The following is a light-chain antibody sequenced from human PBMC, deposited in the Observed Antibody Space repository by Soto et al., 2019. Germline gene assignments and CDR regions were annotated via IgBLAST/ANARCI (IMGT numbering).Light chain of an antibody. CDR2: DVS. V-gene: IGLV2-11*01. J-gene: IGLJ2*01. Sequence: QSALTQPRSVSGSPGQSVTISCTGTGNDVGGYDFVSWYQQHPGKAPKLMIYDVSKRPSGVPDRFSGSKSGNTASLTISGFQADDEADYYCCSYAGTYTVVFGGGTKVTVL. CDR3: CSYAGTYTVV. CDR1: GNDVGGYDF.